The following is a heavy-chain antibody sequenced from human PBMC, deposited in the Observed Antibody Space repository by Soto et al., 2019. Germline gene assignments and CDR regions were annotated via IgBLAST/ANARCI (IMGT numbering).Heavy chain of an antibody. V-gene: IGHV4-34*01. CDR2: INHSGST. CDR3: ARVRGTGGISPMDV. J-gene: IGHJ6*03. D-gene: IGHD1-1*01. CDR1: GGSFSGYY. Sequence: SETLSLTCAVYGGSFSGYYWSWIRQPPGKGLEWIGEINHSGSTNYNPSLKSRVTISVDTSKNQFSLKLSSVTAADTAVYYCARVRGTGGISPMDVWGKGTTVTVSS.